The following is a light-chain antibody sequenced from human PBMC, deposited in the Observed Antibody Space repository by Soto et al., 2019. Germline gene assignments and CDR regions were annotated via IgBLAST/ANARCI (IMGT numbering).Light chain of an antibody. J-gene: IGKJ1*01. CDR1: QTITNL. CDR2: KAS. Sequence: DIQLTQSPSTLSASVGDRVTITCRASQTITNLLAWFQQKPGKAPEILIYKASSLQSGVPSRFSGSGSGTGFTLTISSLQPDDSATYYCLQYYDYRTFGQGTKVDIK. V-gene: IGKV1-5*03. CDR3: LQYYDYRT.